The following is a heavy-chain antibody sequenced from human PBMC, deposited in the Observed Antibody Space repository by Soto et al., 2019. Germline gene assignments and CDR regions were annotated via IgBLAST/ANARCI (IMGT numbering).Heavy chain of an antibody. CDR3: AKGGDSWSGYSHY. V-gene: IGHV3-23*01. D-gene: IGHD3-3*01. J-gene: IGHJ4*02. CDR2: ISDSGGSS. CDR1: GFSFSNYV. Sequence: EVQLLESGGGLVQPGGSLRLSCAASGFSFSNYVMSWVRQAPGKGLEWVSGISDSGGSSFDVDSVRGLFTISRDNSKNTLYLQMNSLTNEDTAVYYCAKGGDSWSGYSHYWGRGTLVTVSS.